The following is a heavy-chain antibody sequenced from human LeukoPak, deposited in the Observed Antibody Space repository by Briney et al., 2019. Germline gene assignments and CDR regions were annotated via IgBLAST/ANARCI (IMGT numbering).Heavy chain of an antibody. D-gene: IGHD3-9*01. CDR2: IYYSGST. CDR1: GGSISSYY. CDR3: ARALNSYDILTGYSPREIDY. Sequence: SETLSLTCTVSGGSISSYYWSWIRQPPGKGLEWIGYIYYSGSTNYNPSLKSRVTISVDTSKNQFSLKLSSVTAADTAVYYCARALNSYDILTGYSPREIDYWGQGTLVTVSS. J-gene: IGHJ4*02. V-gene: IGHV4-59*01.